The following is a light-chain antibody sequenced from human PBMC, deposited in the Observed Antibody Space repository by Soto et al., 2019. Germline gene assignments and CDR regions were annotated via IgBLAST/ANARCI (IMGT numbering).Light chain of an antibody. CDR1: QSVTSSY. CDR2: GAS. J-gene: IGKJ5*01. CDR3: HQYGSSPPIT. Sequence: EIVLTQSPGTLSLSPGERATLSCRASQSVTSSYLAWYQQKPGQTPRLLIYGASSRATGIPDRFSGSGSGTDSTLTISKLEPEDFAVYYCHQYGSSPPITFGQGTRLEI. V-gene: IGKV3-20*01.